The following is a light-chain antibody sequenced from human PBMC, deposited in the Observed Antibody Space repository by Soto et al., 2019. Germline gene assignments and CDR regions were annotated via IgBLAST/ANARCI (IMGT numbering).Light chain of an antibody. CDR3: CSYTSSSTLV. J-gene: IGLJ3*02. Sequence: QSALTQPASVSGAPGQSITISCTGTSSDIGAYNYVSWYQQYPGKAPQLMIYDVTNRPSGISYRFSGSKSGNTASLTISGIQAEDEADYFCCSYTSSSTLVFGGGTKLTVL. CDR1: SSDIGAYNY. CDR2: DVT. V-gene: IGLV2-14*03.